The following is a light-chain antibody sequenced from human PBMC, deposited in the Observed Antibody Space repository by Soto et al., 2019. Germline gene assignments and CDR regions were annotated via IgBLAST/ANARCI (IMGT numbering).Light chain of an antibody. Sequence: QCPRIPPLSPSERSTLSYTPSQSVSVGLPWCQQKPGDAPSLLIYDTSTRAAGSPARLSGSGSGTEFTLTISSRQDEDVAVEYYRQYCGKSPITFGQGTKLEIK. CDR2: DTS. V-gene: IGKV3-15*01. J-gene: IGKJ1*01. CDR1: QSVSVG. CDR3: RQYCGKSPIT.